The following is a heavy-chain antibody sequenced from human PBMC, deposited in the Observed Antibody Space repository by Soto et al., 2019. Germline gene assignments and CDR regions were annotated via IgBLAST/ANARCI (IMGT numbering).Heavy chain of an antibody. CDR2: IYYSGST. D-gene: IGHD5-12*01. Sequence: QVQLQESGPGLVKPSQTLSLTCTVSGGSISSGDYYWSWIRQPPGKGLEWIGYIYYSGSTYYNPSLKNRVITSVDTSKNQFSLKLSSVTAADTAVYYCARILVDIVVYGMDVWGQGTTVTVSS. V-gene: IGHV4-30-4*01. CDR1: GGSISSGDYY. CDR3: ARILVDIVVYGMDV. J-gene: IGHJ6*02.